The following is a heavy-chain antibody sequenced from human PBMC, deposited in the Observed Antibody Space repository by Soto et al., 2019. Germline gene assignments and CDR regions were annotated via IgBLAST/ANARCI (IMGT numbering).Heavy chain of an antibody. Sequence: QVQLQQWGAGLLKPSETLSLTCAVYGGSFSGYYWSWIRQPPGKGLEWIGEINHSGSTNYNPSLKCRXXISVDTSKNQFSLKLSSVTAADTAVYYCARVTGRYYYGMDVWGQGTTVTVSS. CDR3: ARVTGRYYYGMDV. CDR1: GGSFSGYY. CDR2: INHSGST. V-gene: IGHV4-34*01. J-gene: IGHJ6*02.